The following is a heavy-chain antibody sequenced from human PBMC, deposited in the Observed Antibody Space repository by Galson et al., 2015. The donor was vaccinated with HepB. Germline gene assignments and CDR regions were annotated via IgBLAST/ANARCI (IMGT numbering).Heavy chain of an antibody. CDR2: IIPIFGTA. Sequence: SVKVSCKASGGTFSSYAISWVRQAPGQGLEWMGGIIPIFGTANYAQKFQGRVTITADESTSTAYMELSSLRSEDTAVYYCATRLAAPIVVVPAAIRASYYYYGMDVWGQGTTVTVSS. CDR3: ATRLAAPIVVVPAAIRASYYYYGMDV. D-gene: IGHD2-2*02. V-gene: IGHV1-69*13. J-gene: IGHJ6*02. CDR1: GGTFSSYA.